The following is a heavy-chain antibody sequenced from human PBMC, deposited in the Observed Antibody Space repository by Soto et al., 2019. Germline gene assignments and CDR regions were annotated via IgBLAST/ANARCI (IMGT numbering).Heavy chain of an antibody. Sequence: GGSLRLSCAASGFTFSSYGMHWVRQAPGKGLEWVAVISYDGSNKYYADSVKGRFTISRDNSKNTLYLQMNSLRAEDTAVYYCARDSYDILTGYGYFDYWGQGTLVTVSS. CDR2: ISYDGSNK. CDR1: GFTFSSYG. D-gene: IGHD3-9*01. J-gene: IGHJ4*02. V-gene: IGHV3-30*03. CDR3: ARDSYDILTGYGYFDY.